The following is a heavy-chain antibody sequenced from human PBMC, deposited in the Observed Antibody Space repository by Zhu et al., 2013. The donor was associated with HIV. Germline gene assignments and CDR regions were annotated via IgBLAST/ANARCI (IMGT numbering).Heavy chain of an antibody. D-gene: IGHD1-1*01. CDR1: GYTFTGYY. Sequence: QVQLVQSGAEVKKPGASVKVSCKASGYTFTGYYMHWVRQAPGQGLEWMGWINPNSGGTNYAQKFQGRVTMTRDTSISTAYMELSRLRSDDTAVYYCARVRTTGTTMGWFDPWGQGTLVTVSS. CDR3: ARVRTTGTTMGWFDP. J-gene: IGHJ5*02. CDR2: INPNSGGT. V-gene: IGHV1-2*02.